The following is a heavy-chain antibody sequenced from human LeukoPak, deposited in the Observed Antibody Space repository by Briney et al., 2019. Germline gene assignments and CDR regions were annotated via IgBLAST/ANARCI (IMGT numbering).Heavy chain of an antibody. J-gene: IGHJ3*02. CDR3: AKDPFDI. V-gene: IGHV3-48*04. CDR2: ISSSSSTI. Sequence: GGSLRLSCAASGFTFSSYAMSWVRQAPGKGLEWVSYISSSSSTIYYADSVKGRFTISRDNAKNSLYLQMNSLRAEDTALYYCAKDPFDIWGQGTMVTVSS. CDR1: GFTFSSYA.